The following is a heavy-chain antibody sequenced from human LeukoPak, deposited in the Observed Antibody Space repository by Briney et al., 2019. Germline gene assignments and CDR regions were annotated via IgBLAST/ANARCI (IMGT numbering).Heavy chain of an antibody. V-gene: IGHV3-23*01. CDR3: AKGVYQFYGSGSFTLDF. D-gene: IGHD3-10*01. J-gene: IGHJ4*02. Sequence: GSLRLSCATSGFIFRLHAMAWVRQAPGKGLELVSALSGSGTGPYYSDSVKGRFTISRDNSINTLYLQMNSLRAEDTAVYYCAKGVYQFYGSGSFTLDFWGQGTPVTVSS. CDR1: GFIFRLHA. CDR2: LSGSGTGP.